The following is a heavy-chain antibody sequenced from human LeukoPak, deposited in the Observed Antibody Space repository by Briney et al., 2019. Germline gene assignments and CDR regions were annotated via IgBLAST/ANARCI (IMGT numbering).Heavy chain of an antibody. V-gene: IGHV4-4*07. Sequence: PSETLSLTCTVSGGSISSFYWSWIRQPAGKGLEWIGRIYSSGSTDYNPSLKSRVTMSVDMSKNQFSLKLSSVTAADTAVYYCARDRPGGYTYGSLDYWGQGTLVTVSS. J-gene: IGHJ4*02. CDR2: IYSSGST. CDR3: ARDRPGGYTYGSLDY. D-gene: IGHD5-18*01. CDR1: GGSISSFY.